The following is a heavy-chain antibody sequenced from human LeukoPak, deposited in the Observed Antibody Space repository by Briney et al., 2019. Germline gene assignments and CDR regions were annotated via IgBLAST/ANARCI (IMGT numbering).Heavy chain of an antibody. CDR3: ARVRKTRQQLVVDY. J-gene: IGHJ4*02. Sequence: PSETLSLTCTVSGGSISSYYWSWIRQPPGKGLEWIGYIYYSGSTNYNPSLKSRVTISVDTSKNQYSLKLSSVTAADTAVYYCARVRKTRQQLVVDYWGQGTLVTVSS. D-gene: IGHD6-13*01. CDR1: GGSISSYY. CDR2: IYYSGST. V-gene: IGHV4-59*01.